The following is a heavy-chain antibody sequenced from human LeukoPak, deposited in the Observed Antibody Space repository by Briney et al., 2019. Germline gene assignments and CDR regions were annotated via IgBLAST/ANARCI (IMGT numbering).Heavy chain of an antibody. J-gene: IGHJ6*03. CDR2: INPSGGGT. CDR1: GYTFTIYY. D-gene: IGHD4-17*01. Sequence: ASVKVSCMASGYTFTIYYMHWVRQAPGQGLEWMGIINPSGGGTSYAQKFQGRVTMTRDMSTSTDYMELSSLRSEDTAVYYCARGGVRTVTTSSGIIDMDVWGKGTTVTVSS. CDR3: ARGGVRTVTTSSGIIDMDV. V-gene: IGHV1-46*01.